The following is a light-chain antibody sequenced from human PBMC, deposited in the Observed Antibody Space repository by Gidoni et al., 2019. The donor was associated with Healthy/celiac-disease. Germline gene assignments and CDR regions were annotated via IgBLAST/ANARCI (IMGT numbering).Light chain of an antibody. CDR3: QQYNNWPPSWT. CDR2: GAS. J-gene: IGKJ1*01. CDR1: QSVSSN. V-gene: IGKV3-15*01. Sequence: EIVMTQSPATLSVSPGERATLSCRASQSVSSNLAWYQQKPGQAPRLLSYGASTRATGIPARFSGSGSGTEFTLTISSLQSEDFAVYYCQQYNNWPPSWTFXXXTKVEIK.